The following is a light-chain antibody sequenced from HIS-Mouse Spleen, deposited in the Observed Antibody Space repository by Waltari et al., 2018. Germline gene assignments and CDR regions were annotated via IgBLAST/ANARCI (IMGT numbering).Light chain of an antibody. CDR2: DVS. CDR1: SSDVGGYNY. CDR3: CSYAGSYTWV. Sequence: QSALTQPRSVSGSAGQSVTISCPGISSDVGGYNYVSWYQQHPGKAPKLMIYDVSKRPSGVPDRFSGSKSGNTASLTISGLQAEDEADYYCCSYAGSYTWVFGGGTKLTVL. V-gene: IGLV2-11*01. J-gene: IGLJ3*02.